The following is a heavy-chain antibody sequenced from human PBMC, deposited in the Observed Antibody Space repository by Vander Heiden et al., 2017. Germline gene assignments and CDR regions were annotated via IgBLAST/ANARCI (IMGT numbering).Heavy chain of an antibody. V-gene: IGHV2-5*02. Sequence: QIPLKESGPTLVKPTQTLTLTCTFPGFPLSNSGVGVGWIRQPPGKALEWLALIYWDDDKRYSPSLKSRLTITKDTSKNQVVLTMTNMDPVDTATYCCAHRRWVAGSGSYYMNWFDPWGQGTLVTVSS. CDR1: GFPLSNSGVG. CDR2: IYWDDDK. CDR3: AHRRWVAGSGSYYMNWFDP. J-gene: IGHJ5*02. D-gene: IGHD3-10*01.